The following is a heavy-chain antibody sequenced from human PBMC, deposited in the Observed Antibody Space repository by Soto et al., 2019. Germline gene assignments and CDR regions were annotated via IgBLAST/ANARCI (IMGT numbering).Heavy chain of an antibody. CDR2: IYSGGAI. Sequence: GGSLRLSCAASGFSVSSSHMIWVRQAPGKGLEWVSVIYSGGAIYYADSVKGRFTISRHNSKNTLYLQMNSLRAEDTAVYYCARGIGSSWPFDYWGQGTLVTVSS. CDR1: GFSVSSSH. CDR3: ARGIGSSWPFDY. D-gene: IGHD6-13*01. V-gene: IGHV3-53*04. J-gene: IGHJ4*02.